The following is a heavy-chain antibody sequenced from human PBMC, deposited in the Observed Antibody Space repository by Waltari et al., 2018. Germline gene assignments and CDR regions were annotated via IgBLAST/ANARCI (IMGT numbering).Heavy chain of an antibody. Sequence: EVQLLESGGGLVQPGGSLRLSCVVFGPTFSTSAMSWVRQAPGKGLEWVSSISISGGKMYYGDSVRGRFTISRDNSKNALYLQMNSLRAEDTAVYYCAKEIRPNDYWGQGTLVTVSS. J-gene: IGHJ4*02. V-gene: IGHV3-23*01. CDR1: GPTFSTSA. CDR2: ISISGGKM. CDR3: AKEIRPNDY.